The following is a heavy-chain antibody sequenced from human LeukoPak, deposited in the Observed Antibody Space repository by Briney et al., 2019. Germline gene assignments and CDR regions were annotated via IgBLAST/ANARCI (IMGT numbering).Heavy chain of an antibody. V-gene: IGHV1-18*01. D-gene: IGHD3-22*01. CDR3: ARERWFYGSGYYHPFDY. Sequence: VSVKVSCKASGYTFSSYGINWVRRAPGQGLEWMGWISAYNGHTDYAQKFQGRVTVTTDTSTNTAYMELRSLRSDDTAVYYCARERWFYGSGYYHPFDYWGQGTLVTVSS. CDR1: GYTFSSYG. CDR2: ISAYNGHT. J-gene: IGHJ4*02.